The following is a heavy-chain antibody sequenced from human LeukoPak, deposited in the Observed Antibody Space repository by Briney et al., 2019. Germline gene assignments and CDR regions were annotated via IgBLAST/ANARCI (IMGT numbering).Heavy chain of an antibody. J-gene: IGHJ6*03. CDR3: VRAPSDDILTGWGCYSYYYMDV. Sequence: GGSLRLSCAASGFTFSSYNMSWVRQAPGKGLEWVSSISSSSSYIYYADSVKGRFTISRDNAKNSLYLQMNSLRAEDTAVYYCVRAPSDDILTGWGCYSYYYMDVWGKGTTVTVSS. D-gene: IGHD3-9*01. V-gene: IGHV3-21*01. CDR1: GFTFSSYN. CDR2: ISSSSSYI.